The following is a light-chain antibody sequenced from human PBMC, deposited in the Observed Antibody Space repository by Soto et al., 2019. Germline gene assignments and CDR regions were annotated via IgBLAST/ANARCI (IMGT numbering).Light chain of an antibody. Sequence: QAVVTQPPSVSAAPGQKVTISCSGSSSNIGENYVSWYQQLPGTAPKFLIYQNNKRPSGIPDRFSGSKSGTSATLGITGLQTGDEADYYCGTWDSSLSAWVFGGGTKLTVL. J-gene: IGLJ3*02. CDR1: SSNIGENY. CDR2: QNN. V-gene: IGLV1-51*02. CDR3: GTWDSSLSAWV.